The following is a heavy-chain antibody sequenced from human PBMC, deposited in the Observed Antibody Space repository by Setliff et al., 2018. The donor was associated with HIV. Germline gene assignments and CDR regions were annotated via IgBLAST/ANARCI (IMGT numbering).Heavy chain of an antibody. CDR3: ARGYCSGGSCSGDY. CDR2: INPNSGGT. V-gene: IGHV1-2*04. Sequence: ASVKVSCKASGYTFTGYYMHWVRQAPGQGLEWMGWINPNSGGTNYAQQFQGWVTMTRDTSISTAYMELSRLRSEDTAVYFCARGYCSGGSCSGDYWGQGTLVTVSS. CDR1: GYTFTGYY. J-gene: IGHJ4*02. D-gene: IGHD2-15*01.